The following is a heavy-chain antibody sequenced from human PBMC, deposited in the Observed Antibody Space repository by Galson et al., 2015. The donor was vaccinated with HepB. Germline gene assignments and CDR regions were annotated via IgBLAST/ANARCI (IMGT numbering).Heavy chain of an antibody. V-gene: IGHV3-30*04. D-gene: IGHD1-1*01. J-gene: IGHJ4*02. CDR3: ASGRTTGDIFDY. CDR2: ISYDGSNK. CDR1: GFTFGSYA. Sequence: SLRLSCAASGFTFGSYAMHWVRQAPGEGLEWVAVISYDGSNKYYADSVKGRFTISRDNSKNTLYLQMNSLRAEDTAVYYCASGRTTGDIFDYWGQGTLVTVSS.